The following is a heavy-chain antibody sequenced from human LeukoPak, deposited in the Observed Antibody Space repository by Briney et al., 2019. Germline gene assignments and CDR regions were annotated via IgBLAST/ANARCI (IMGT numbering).Heavy chain of an antibody. V-gene: IGHV4-39*01. J-gene: IGHJ5*02. Sequence: PSETLSLTCTVSGGSISSSSYYWGWIRQPPGTGLEWIGSIYYSGSTDYNPSLKSRVTISVDTSKNQFSLKLSFVTAADTAVYYCASAGYGGSSGYYYENWFDPWGQGTLVTVSS. D-gene: IGHD3-22*01. CDR1: GGSISSSSYY. CDR3: ASAGYGGSSGYYYENWFDP. CDR2: IYYSGST.